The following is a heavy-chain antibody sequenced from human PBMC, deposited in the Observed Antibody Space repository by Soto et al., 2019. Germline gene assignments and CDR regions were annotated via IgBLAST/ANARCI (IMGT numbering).Heavy chain of an antibody. CDR2: LYSGGST. D-gene: IGHD4-4*01. V-gene: IGHV3-53*01. J-gene: IGHJ4*02. CDR3: ARATVVASDFGFDS. CDR1: GFTVSDYY. Sequence: EVKLVESGGGLVQPGGSLRLSCAASGFTVSDYYMTWVRQAPGKGLEWVSLLYSGGSTIYADSVKGRVTVSRDSSKNTLYLQMNSRRVDDTAVYYCARATVVASDFGFDSWCQGTLVTVSS.